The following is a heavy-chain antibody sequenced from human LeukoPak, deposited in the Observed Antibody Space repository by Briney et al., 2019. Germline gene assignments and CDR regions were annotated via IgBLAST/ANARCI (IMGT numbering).Heavy chain of an antibody. J-gene: IGHJ4*02. CDR3: ARVFSAAIRTDY. Sequence: GPVKVSCKASGYTFTSFGMTWVRQAPGQGLEWMGWISTYNGDTNYAQKLQGRVTMTTDTSTSTAYMELRGLRSDDTAVYYCARVFSAAIRTDYWGQGTLVTVSS. CDR1: GYTFTSFG. V-gene: IGHV1-18*04. CDR2: ISTYNGDT. D-gene: IGHD2-2*01.